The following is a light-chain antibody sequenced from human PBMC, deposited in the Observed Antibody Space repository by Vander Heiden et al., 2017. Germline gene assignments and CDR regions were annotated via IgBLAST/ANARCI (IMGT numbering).Light chain of an antibody. CDR1: KLGDKY. J-gene: IGLJ2*01. Sequence: SFLLPQPPSASASPAPTASISCSGDKLGDKYAYWYQQKPGQSPVQVIYQDSKRPSGIPGRFSGSNAGNTATLTISGTQAMDEADYYGQAWDSFVVFGGGTKLTVL. CDR3: QAWDSFVV. CDR2: QDS. V-gene: IGLV3-1*01.